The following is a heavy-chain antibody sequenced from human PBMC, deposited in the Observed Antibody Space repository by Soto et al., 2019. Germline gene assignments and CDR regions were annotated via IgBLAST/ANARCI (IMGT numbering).Heavy chain of an antibody. Sequence: SVKVSCKASGGTFSSYTISWVRQAPGQGLEWMGRIIPILGIANYAQKFQGRVTITADKSTSTAYMELRSLRSDDTAVYYCARAPGGNWFDPWGQGTLVTVSS. V-gene: IGHV1-69*02. CDR3: ARAPGGNWFDP. CDR2: IIPILGIA. J-gene: IGHJ5*02. CDR1: GGTFSSYT.